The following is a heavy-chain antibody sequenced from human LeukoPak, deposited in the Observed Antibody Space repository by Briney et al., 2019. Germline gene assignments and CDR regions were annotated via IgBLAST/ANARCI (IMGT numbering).Heavy chain of an antibody. CDR3: ARGVWELPDY. Sequence: GGAPRIFCAAPGFTVSSNYMRLGRPGPGEGVEWVSVIYSGGSTYYADSVKGRFTISRDNSKNTLYLQMNSLRAEDTAVYYCARGVWELPDYWGQGTLVTVSS. CDR2: IYSGGST. J-gene: IGHJ4*02. V-gene: IGHV3-53*05. D-gene: IGHD1-26*01. CDR1: GFTVSSNY.